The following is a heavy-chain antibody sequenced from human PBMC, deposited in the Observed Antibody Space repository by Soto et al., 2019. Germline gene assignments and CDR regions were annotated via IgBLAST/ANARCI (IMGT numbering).Heavy chain of an antibody. CDR3: AREAYRGYSYPLY. J-gene: IGHJ4*02. CDR2: IKHDGNEK. Sequence: GGSLRLSCATSGFTFSGFWVTWVRQAPGKGLEWVANIKHDGNEKYYVDSVRGRFTIFRDNAKNSLYLQMNNLRAEDTAVYYCAREAYRGYSYPLYWGQGTLVTVSS. CDR1: GFTFSGFW. D-gene: IGHD5-18*01. V-gene: IGHV3-7*01.